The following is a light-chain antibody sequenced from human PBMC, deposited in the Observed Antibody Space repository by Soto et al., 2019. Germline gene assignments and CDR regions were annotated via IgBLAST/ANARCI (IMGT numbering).Light chain of an antibody. CDR3: CSYAGTYGV. CDR1: SSDVGGYNY. V-gene: IGLV2-11*01. Sequence: QSVLTQPRSVSGSPGQSVTISCTGTSSDVGGYNYVSWYQQHPGKAPKLMIYVVSKRPSGVPDRFSGSKSGNTASLSISGLQAEDEADYYCCSYAGTYGVFGGGTKLTVL. J-gene: IGLJ2*01. CDR2: VVS.